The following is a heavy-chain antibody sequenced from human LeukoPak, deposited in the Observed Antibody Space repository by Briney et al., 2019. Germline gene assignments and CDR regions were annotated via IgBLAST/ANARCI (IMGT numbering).Heavy chain of an antibody. CDR3: AKSIGVYYYYYGMDV. D-gene: IGHD1-26*01. V-gene: IGHV3-9*01. J-gene: IGHJ6*02. CDR1: GFTFDDYA. CDR2: ISWNSGSI. Sequence: GGSLRLSCAASGFTFDDYAMHWVRQAPGKCLEWVSGISWNSGSIGYADSVKGRFTISRDNAKNSLYLQMNSLRAEDTALYYCAKSIGVYYYYYGMDVWGQGTTVTVSS.